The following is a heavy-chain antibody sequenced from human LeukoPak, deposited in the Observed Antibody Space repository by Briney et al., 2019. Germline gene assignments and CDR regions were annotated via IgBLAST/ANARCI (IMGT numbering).Heavy chain of an antibody. J-gene: IGHJ4*02. V-gene: IGHV1-69*06. D-gene: IGHD6-6*01. CDR1: GGTFSSYA. CDR3: ARDLPPYAAIAARRRAGYFDY. CDR2: IIPIFGTA. Sequence: ASVKVSCKASGGTFSSYAISWVRQAPGQGLEWVGGIIPIFGTANYAQKFQGRVTITADKSTSTAYMELSSLRSEDTAVYYCARDLPPYAAIAARRRAGYFDYWGQGTLVTVSS.